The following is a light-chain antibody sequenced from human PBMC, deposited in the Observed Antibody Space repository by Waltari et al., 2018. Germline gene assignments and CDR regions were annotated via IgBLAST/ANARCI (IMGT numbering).Light chain of an antibody. CDR2: GAS. V-gene: IGKV3-20*01. J-gene: IGKJ2*01. CDR1: QRVSSSH. Sequence: EIVLTQSPGTLSLSPGDRATLSCRASQRVSSSHLAWYQQKPGRAPRLLIYGASSRATGIPDRFSDSGSGTDFTLTISRLEPEDFAVYYCLQYGTSPFTFGQGTKLEIK. CDR3: LQYGTSPFT.